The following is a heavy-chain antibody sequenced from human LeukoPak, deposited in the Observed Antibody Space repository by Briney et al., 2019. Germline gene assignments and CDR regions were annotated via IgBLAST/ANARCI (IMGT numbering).Heavy chain of an antibody. CDR2: IIPILGIA. V-gene: IGHV1-69*04. Sequence: SVKVSCKASGGTFSSYAISWVRQAPGQGLEWMGRIIPILGIANYAQKFQGRVTITADKSTSTAYMELSSLRSEDTAVYYCARGSIAVAGTPNFDYWGQGTLVTVSS. J-gene: IGHJ4*02. CDR1: GGTFSSYA. CDR3: ARGSIAVAGTPNFDY. D-gene: IGHD6-19*01.